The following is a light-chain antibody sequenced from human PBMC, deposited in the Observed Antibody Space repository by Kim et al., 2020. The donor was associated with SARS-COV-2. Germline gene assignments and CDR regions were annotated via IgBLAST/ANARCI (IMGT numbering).Light chain of an antibody. CDR3: HQYGTSLS. CDR2: GAS. V-gene: IGKV3-20*01. Sequence: LALAERAAPSCGPGHSVTSIYLAWYQQKPGQPPRLLLYGASNRATGIPERFSGSGSGTDFSLTISRLEPEDSAVYYCHQYGTSLSFGGGTKVDIK. J-gene: IGKJ4*01. CDR1: HSVTSIY.